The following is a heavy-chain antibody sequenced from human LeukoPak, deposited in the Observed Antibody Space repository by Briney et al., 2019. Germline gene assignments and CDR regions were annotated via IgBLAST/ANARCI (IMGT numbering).Heavy chain of an antibody. CDR2: IYYSGST. Sequence: SETLSLTCTVSGGSISSYYWGWIRQPPGKGLEWIGSIYYSGSTYYNPSLKSRVTISVDTSKNQFSLKLSSVTAADTAVYYCARVRRDDYGDYARVYWGQGTLVTVSS. CDR1: GGSISSYY. V-gene: IGHV4-39*01. CDR3: ARVRRDDYGDYARVY. D-gene: IGHD4-17*01. J-gene: IGHJ4*02.